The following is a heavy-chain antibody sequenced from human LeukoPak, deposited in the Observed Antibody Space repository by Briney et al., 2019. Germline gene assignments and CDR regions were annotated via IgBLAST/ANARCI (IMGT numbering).Heavy chain of an antibody. J-gene: IGHJ4*02. CDR3: ARDAIDSSGFDFDH. D-gene: IGHD3-22*01. Sequence: PVGSLRLSCAPSVFTFCDAFMSSIRDALGEGLGWVSYIGSSAATIYYADSVKGRFTISRDNAKNSLYLQMNSLRAEDTAVYYCARDAIDSSGFDFDHWGQGTLVTVSS. V-gene: IGHV3-11*01. CDR1: VFTFCDAF. CDR2: IGSSAATI.